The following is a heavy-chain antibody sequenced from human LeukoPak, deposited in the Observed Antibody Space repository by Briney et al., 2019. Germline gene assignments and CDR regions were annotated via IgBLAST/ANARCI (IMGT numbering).Heavy chain of an antibody. CDR2: ISYSSTYI. CDR1: GFTFNSYR. CDR3: ARDYYDTPYFEY. Sequence: GGSLRLSCAASGFTFNSYRTNWVRQAPGKGLEWVSSISYSSTYIYYADSVKGRFTISRDNAKKSLYLQMNSLRAEDTAVYYCARDYYDTPYFEYWGQGTLVTVSS. J-gene: IGHJ4*02. V-gene: IGHV3-21*01. D-gene: IGHD3-22*01.